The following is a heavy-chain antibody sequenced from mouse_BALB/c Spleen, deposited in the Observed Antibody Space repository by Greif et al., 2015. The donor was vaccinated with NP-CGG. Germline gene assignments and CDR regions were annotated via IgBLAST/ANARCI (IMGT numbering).Heavy chain of an antibody. CDR2: IYPSDSYT. V-gene: IGHV1-69*02. CDR1: GYTFTSYW. Sequence: VQLQQSGAELVRPGASVKLSCKASGYTFTSYWINWVKQRPGQGLEWIGNIYPSDSYTNYNQKFKDKATLTVDNSSSTAFLQRRSATSEDSAVYYCTRSYYGSICDWYFDVWGAGTTVTVFS. J-gene: IGHJ1*01. D-gene: IGHD1-1*01. CDR3: TRSYYGSICDWYFDV.